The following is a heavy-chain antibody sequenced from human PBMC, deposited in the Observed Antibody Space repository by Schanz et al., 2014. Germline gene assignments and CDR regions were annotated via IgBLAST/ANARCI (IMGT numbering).Heavy chain of an antibody. CDR2: VHPGGST. J-gene: IGHJ4*02. CDR3: ARIGGSVFDY. CDR1: GFIVRSNY. D-gene: IGHD3-10*01. V-gene: IGHV3-66*01. Sequence: EVQLVESGGGLVQPGGSLRLSCTASGFIVRSNYMTWVRQAPGKGLEWVSFVHPGGSTYYPDSVKGRFTISRDSSKNSLYLQMNSLRAEDTAVYYCARIGGSVFDYWAQGTLVTVSS.